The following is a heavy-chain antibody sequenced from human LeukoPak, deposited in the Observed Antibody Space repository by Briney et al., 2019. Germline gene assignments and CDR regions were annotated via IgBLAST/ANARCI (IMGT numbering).Heavy chain of an antibody. CDR3: ARGVVASTAGAFDI. Sequence: PSETLSLTCNVSGGPMSGHYWNWIRKPPGQGLEWIGFIYYSGRTDYSPSLKNRVTMSVDTSKNHFSLKLNSVTAADTAVYYCARGVVASTAGAFDIWGQGTMVTVSS. CDR2: IYYSGRT. V-gene: IGHV4-59*11. J-gene: IGHJ3*02. CDR1: GGPMSGHY. D-gene: IGHD2-15*01.